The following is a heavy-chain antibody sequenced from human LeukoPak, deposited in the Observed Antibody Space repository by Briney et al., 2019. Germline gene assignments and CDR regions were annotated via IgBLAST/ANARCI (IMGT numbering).Heavy chain of an antibody. D-gene: IGHD1-26*01. J-gene: IGHJ4*02. Sequence: GGSLRLSCAASGFTFSSYGMHWVRQAPCKGLEWVAFIRYDGSNKYYADSVKGRFTISRDNSKNTLYLQMNSLRAEDTAVYYCAKDLGAWYYFDYWGQGTLVTVSS. CDR1: GFTFSSYG. CDR3: AKDLGAWYYFDY. V-gene: IGHV3-30*02. CDR2: IRYDGSNK.